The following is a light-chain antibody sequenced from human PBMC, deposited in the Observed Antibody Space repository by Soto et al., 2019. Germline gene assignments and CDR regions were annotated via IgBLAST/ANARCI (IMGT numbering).Light chain of an antibody. CDR2: EVS. CDR3: TSYAGSNNYV. V-gene: IGLV2-8*01. J-gene: IGLJ1*01. Sequence: QSVLTQPPSASGSPGQSVTISCTGTSSDIGGYRYVSWYQQHPGKALKLMIYEVSKRPSGVPDRFSGSKSGNTASLTVSGLQAEDEADYYCTSYAGSNNYVFGTGTKVTVL. CDR1: SSDIGGYRY.